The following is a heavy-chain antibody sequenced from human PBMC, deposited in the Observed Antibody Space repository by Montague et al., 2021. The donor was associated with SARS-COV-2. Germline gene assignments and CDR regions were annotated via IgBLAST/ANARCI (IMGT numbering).Heavy chain of an antibody. J-gene: IGHJ6*02. CDR2: VYYSGST. Sequence: SETLSLTCVVSGDSISTDNWWTWVRLPPGKGLEWIGYVYYSGSTNYNPSLKSRVTISVDMSKNQFSLKLSSVTAADTAVYYCARDNEHYYSPNYYYRMDVWGQGTTVTVSS. CDR1: GDSISTDNW. CDR3: ARDNEHYYSPNYYYRMDV. D-gene: IGHD3-22*01. V-gene: IGHV4-4*02.